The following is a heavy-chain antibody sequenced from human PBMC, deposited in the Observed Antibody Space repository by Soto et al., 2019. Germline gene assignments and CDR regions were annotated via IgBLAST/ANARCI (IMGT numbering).Heavy chain of an antibody. CDR2: ISGSGGST. J-gene: IGHJ4*02. Sequence: GGSLRLSCAVSGFTFSSYAMSLVRQAPGKGLEWVSAISGSGGSTYYADSVKGRFTISRDNSKNTLYLQMNSLRAEDTVVYYCAKEREAAAGYFDYWGQGTLVTVSS. CDR3: AKEREAAAGYFDY. D-gene: IGHD6-13*01. V-gene: IGHV3-23*01. CDR1: GFTFSSYA.